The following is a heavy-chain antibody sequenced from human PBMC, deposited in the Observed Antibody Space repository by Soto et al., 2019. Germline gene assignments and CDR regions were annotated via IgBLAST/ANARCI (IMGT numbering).Heavy chain of an antibody. CDR2: INHSGST. CDR3: ARDYAGGTYNWFDP. Sequence: PSETLSLTCAVYGGSFSGYYWSWIRQPPGKGLEWIGEINHSGSTNYNPSLKSRVTISVDTSKNQFSLKLSSVTAADTAVYYCARDYAGGTYNWFDPWGQGTLVTVSS. J-gene: IGHJ5*02. CDR1: GGSFSGYY. V-gene: IGHV4-34*01. D-gene: IGHD4-17*01.